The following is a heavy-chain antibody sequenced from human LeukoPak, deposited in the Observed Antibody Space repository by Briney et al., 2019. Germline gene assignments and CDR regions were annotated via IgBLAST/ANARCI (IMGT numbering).Heavy chain of an antibody. CDR3: ARDQFGDYFRGADY. J-gene: IGHJ4*02. Sequence: GGSLRLSCAASGYTFDDYAMHWVRQAPGKGLEWVSGISWNSGSIGYADSVKGRFTISRDNAKNSLYLQMNSLRAEDTAVYYCARDQFGDYFRGADYWGQGTLVTVSS. CDR2: ISWNSGSI. V-gene: IGHV3-9*01. D-gene: IGHD3-22*01. CDR1: GYTFDDYA.